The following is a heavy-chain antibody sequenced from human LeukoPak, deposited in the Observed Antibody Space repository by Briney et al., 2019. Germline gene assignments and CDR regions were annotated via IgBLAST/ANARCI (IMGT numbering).Heavy chain of an antibody. Sequence: GESLKISCKGSGYTFRSYWISWVRQMPGKGLEWVGRVDPSDSNTNYGPAFQGHVTISADKSKNTVYLQWSSLKASDTAMYFCAKGAAAGGCDYWGRGTLVTASS. J-gene: IGHJ4*02. CDR1: GYTFRSYW. CDR2: VDPSDSNT. V-gene: IGHV5-10-1*01. CDR3: AKGAAAGGCDY. D-gene: IGHD6-25*01.